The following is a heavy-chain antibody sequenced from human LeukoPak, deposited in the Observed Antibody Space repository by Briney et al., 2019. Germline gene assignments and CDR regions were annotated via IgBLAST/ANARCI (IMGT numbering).Heavy chain of an antibody. CDR3: AKRTSTWFNP. J-gene: IGHJ5*02. V-gene: IGHV3-30*18. CDR2: ISYDGSNK. CDR1: EFTSSSYG. Sequence: PGRSLRLSCAASEFTSSSYGMHWVRQAPGKGLEWVAVISYDGSNKYYADSVKGRFTISRDNSKNTLYLQMNSLRAEDTAVYYCAKRTSTWFNPWGQGTLVTVSS.